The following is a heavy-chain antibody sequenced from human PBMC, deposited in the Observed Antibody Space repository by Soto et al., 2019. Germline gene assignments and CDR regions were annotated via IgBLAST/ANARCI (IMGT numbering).Heavy chain of an antibody. CDR1: GFSLSTRDVG. J-gene: IGHJ4*02. Sequence: QITLNESGPTLVKPTQTLTLTCTFSGFSLSTRDVGVGWIRQPPGEALEWLGVVYWDDSKTYSPSLESRLTITKDTSNNQVVLRMTKMDPVDTATYYCAHCRGGVASFWGQGTLVTVSS. D-gene: IGHD2-2*01. CDR3: AHCRGGVASF. V-gene: IGHV2-5*02. CDR2: VYWDDSK.